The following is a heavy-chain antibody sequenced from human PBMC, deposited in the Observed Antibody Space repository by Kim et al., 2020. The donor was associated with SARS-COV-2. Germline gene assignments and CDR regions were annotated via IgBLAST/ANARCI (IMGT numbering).Heavy chain of an antibody. Sequence: SETLSLTCTVSGGSISSSSYYWGWIRQPPGKGLEWIGSIYYSGSTYDNPSLKSRVTISVDTSKNQFSLKLSSVTAADTAVYYCARHYDILTGYRQTEFDYWGQGTLVTVSS. V-gene: IGHV4-39*01. D-gene: IGHD3-9*01. CDR2: IYYSGST. CDR1: GGSISSSSYY. CDR3: ARHYDILTGYRQTEFDY. J-gene: IGHJ4*02.